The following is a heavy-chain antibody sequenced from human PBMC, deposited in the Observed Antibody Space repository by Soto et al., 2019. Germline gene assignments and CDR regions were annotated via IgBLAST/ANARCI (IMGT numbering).Heavy chain of an antibody. J-gene: IGHJ6*03. CDR2: IYYSGST. CDR3: ASPSTSTSMVVAATGYMDV. CDR1: GGSISSSSYY. Sequence: SETLSLTCTVSGGSISSSSYYWGWIRQPPGKGLEWIGSIYYSGSTYYNPSLKSRVTISVDTSKNQFSLKLSSVTAADTAVYYCASPSTSTSMVVAATGYMDVWGKGTTVTVSS. V-gene: IGHV4-39*01. D-gene: IGHD2-15*01.